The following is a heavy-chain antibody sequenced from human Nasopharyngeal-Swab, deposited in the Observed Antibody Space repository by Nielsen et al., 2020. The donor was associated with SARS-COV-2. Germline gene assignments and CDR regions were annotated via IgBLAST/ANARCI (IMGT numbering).Heavy chain of an antibody. J-gene: IGHJ4*02. Sequence: LKISCAASEFTMSRNGMHWVRQAPGKGLEWVAYISSSSSTSYYADSVKGRFTISRDSPKNSLYLQMNSLRDEDTALYYCARDVAIVGATLENWGQGTLVTVSS. V-gene: IGHV3-48*02. CDR3: ARDVAIVGATLEN. CDR2: ISSSSSTS. D-gene: IGHD1-26*01. CDR1: EFTMSRNG.